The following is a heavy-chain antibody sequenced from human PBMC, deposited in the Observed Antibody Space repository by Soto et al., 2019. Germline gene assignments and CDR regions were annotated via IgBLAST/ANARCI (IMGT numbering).Heavy chain of an antibody. V-gene: IGHV1-69*13. CDR3: ARGSAMGDPYYYYYGTDV. CDR2: IIPIFGTA. CDR1: GGTFSSYA. D-gene: IGHD5-18*01. Sequence: ASVKVSCKASGGTFSSYAISWVRQAPGQGLEWMGGIIPIFGTANYAQKFQGRVTITADESTSTAYMELSSLRSEDTAVYYCARGSAMGDPYYYYYGTDVWGQGTTVTVSS. J-gene: IGHJ6*02.